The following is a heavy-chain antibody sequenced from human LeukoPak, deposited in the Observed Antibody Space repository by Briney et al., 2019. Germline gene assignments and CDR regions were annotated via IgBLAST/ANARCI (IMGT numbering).Heavy chain of an antibody. Sequence: SETLSLTCAVYGGSFSGYYWSWIRQPPGKGLEWIGEVNHSGSTNYNPSLKSRVTISVDTSKNQFSLKLSSVTAADTAVYYCVRDGAVAAAGGFDYWGQGTLVTVSS. J-gene: IGHJ4*02. V-gene: IGHV4-34*01. CDR1: GGSFSGYY. CDR3: VRDGAVAAAGGFDY. D-gene: IGHD6-19*01. CDR2: VNHSGST.